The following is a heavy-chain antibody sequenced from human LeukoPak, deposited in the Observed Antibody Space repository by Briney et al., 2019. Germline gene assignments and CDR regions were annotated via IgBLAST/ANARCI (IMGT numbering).Heavy chain of an antibody. Sequence: SETLSLTCTVSGGSISSSSHYWGWIRQPPGKGLEWIGSIYYSGSTYYNPSLKSRVTISVDTSKNQFSLKLNSVTAADTAVYYCARHIGYCTGGSCYLFDNWGQGTLVTVSS. CDR3: ARHIGYCTGGSCYLFDN. D-gene: IGHD2-15*01. CDR1: GGSISSSSHY. V-gene: IGHV4-39*01. CDR2: IYYSGST. J-gene: IGHJ4*02.